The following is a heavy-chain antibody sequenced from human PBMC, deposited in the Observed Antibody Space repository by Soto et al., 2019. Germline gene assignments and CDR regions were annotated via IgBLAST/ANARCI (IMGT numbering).Heavy chain of an antibody. CDR1: GGTFSSYA. CDR2: IIPIFGTA. Sequence: QVQLVQSGAEVKKPGSSVKVSCKASGGTFSSYAITWVRQAPGQGLEWMGGIIPIFGTANYAQKFQGRVTSPADXSXSXAYMELSSLRSEGTAVYYCARDRGPSSGYYPYWFDPWGQGTLVTVSS. J-gene: IGHJ5*02. D-gene: IGHD3-22*01. CDR3: ARDRGPSSGYYPYWFDP. V-gene: IGHV1-69*12.